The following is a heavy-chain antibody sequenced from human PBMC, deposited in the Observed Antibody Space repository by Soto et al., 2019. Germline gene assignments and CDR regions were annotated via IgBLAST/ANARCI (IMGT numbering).Heavy chain of an antibody. J-gene: IGHJ4*02. CDR3: AGGVSRATPFDN. CDR1: GFTVSGNY. Sequence: EVQLVESGGGLVQPGGSLRLSCAASGFTVSGNYMNWDRQAPGKGLEWVSVIYSGVNTYYADSVKGRFIISRDNSKNTLYLQMSSLSAEDTAVYYCAGGVSRATPFDNWGQGTLVTVSS. CDR2: IYSGVNT. D-gene: IGHD1-26*01. V-gene: IGHV3-66*01.